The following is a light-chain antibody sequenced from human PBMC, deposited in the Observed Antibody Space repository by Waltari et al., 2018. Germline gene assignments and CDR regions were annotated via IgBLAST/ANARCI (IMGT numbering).Light chain of an antibody. CDR2: WAS. CDR1: QSVSYTASNKHY. CDR3: QQYYTTPLT. J-gene: IGKJ4*01. Sequence: DIVMTQSPDSLAVSLGERATINCKSSQSVSYTASNKHYLAWYQQKPGQPPKLIMYWASNRESGVPDRFSSSGSGTDFTLTISRLQAEDVAVYYCQQYYTTPLTCGGGTKLEI. V-gene: IGKV4-1*01.